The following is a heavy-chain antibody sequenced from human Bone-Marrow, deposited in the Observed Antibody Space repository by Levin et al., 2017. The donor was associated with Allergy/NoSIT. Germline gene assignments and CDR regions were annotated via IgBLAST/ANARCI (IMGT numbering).Heavy chain of an antibody. CDR1: GFTISSYW. CDR3: VNWGSY. Sequence: RGESLKISCVVSGFTISSYWMSWVRQAPGKGLEWVAKIKKDGSQKYYVDSVKGRFTISRDNAKNSLYLQMNSLRVEDTAVYYCVNWGSYWGQGTLVTVSS. D-gene: IGHD3-16*01. J-gene: IGHJ4*02. V-gene: IGHV3-7*02. CDR2: IKKDGSQK.